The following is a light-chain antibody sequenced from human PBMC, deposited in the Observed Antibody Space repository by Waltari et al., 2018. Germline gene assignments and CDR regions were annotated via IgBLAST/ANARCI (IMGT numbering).Light chain of an antibody. CDR2: EVS. CDR1: SSDIGGYNG. J-gene: IGLJ1*01. V-gene: IGLV2-18*02. CDR3: GSFRSGSTYI. Sequence: QSALTQPPSVSKSLGQSVTISCTGTSSDIGGYNGVSWYQHHSGTAPRLLIYEVSKRPSGVSVRFSGSTSANTASLTISGLQAEDEADYFCGSFRSGSTYIFGTGTRLTVL.